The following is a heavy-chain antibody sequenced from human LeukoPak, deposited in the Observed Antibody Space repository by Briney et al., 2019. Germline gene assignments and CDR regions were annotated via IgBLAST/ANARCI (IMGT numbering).Heavy chain of an antibody. V-gene: IGHV4-39*01. J-gene: IGHJ6*02. D-gene: IGHD3-9*01. Sequence: SETLSLTCTVSGGSISSSSYYWGWIRQPPGKGLEWIGSIYYSGSTYYNPSLKSRVTISVGTSKNQFSLKLSSVTAADTAVYYCARHYDILTTRSYGMDVWGQGTTVTVSS. CDR3: ARHYDILTTRSYGMDV. CDR1: GGSISSSSYY. CDR2: IYYSGST.